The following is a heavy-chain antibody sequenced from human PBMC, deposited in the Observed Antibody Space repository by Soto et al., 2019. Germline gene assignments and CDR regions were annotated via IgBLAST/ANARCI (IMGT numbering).Heavy chain of an antibody. CDR1: GFPFDGYG. CDR3: AKFSSSWYLGYFDY. Sequence: GGSMRLSCAAAGFPFDGYGMSWVRQAPGKGLEWVSGINWNDGSTGYADPVKGRFTISRDNAKNSLYLQMNSLRAEDAAFYYCAKFSSSWYLGYFDYWGQGT. V-gene: IGHV3-20*04. J-gene: IGHJ4*02. D-gene: IGHD6-13*01. CDR2: INWNDGST.